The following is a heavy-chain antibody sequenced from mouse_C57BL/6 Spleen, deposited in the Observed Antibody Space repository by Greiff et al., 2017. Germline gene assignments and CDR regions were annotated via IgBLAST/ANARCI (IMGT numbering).Heavy chain of an antibody. J-gene: IGHJ4*01. CDR2: IDPNRGGT. CDR3: ARSLYYDSLMDY. D-gene: IGHD2-4*01. V-gene: IGHV1-72*01. CDR1: GYTFTSYW. Sequence: QVQLQQPGAELVKPGASVKLSCKASGYTFTSYWMPWVKQRPGRGLAWIGRIDPNRGGTKYNEKFKSKATLTVDKPSSTAYMQLSSLTSEDSAVYYCARSLYYDSLMDYWGQGTSGTVSS.